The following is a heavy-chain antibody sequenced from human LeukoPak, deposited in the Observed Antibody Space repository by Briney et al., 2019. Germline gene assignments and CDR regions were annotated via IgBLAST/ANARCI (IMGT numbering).Heavy chain of an antibody. D-gene: IGHD3-10*01. CDR3: ARDHRITMVRGVIDDAFDI. V-gene: IGHV3-48*01. CDR2: ISTSRTM. J-gene: IGHJ3*02. Sequence: GGSLRLSCATSGFTFSSYAMSWVRQAPGKGLEWVSYISTSRTMYYADSVKGRFTTSRDNSRNTLYLQMNSLRAEDTAVYYCARDHRITMVRGVIDDAFDIWGQGTMVTVSS. CDR1: GFTFSSYA.